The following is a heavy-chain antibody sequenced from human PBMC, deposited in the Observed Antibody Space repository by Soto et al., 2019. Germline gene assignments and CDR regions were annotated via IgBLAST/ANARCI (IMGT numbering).Heavy chain of an antibody. CDR3: ANWVGLNYPRLY. CDR2: AHHLVVT. D-gene: IGHD1-26*01. V-gene: IGHV4-4*02. Sequence: QVRLQESGPGLVETSGTLSLTCAVSCGSISTDDWCTWVRQTPGKGLEWIGEAHHLVVTNCNASLRSRVTISIDKSKNQFSLELTSVTAADSAVYYCANWVGLNYPRLYWGPGTRVTVSS. CDR1: CGSISTDDW. J-gene: IGHJ4*02.